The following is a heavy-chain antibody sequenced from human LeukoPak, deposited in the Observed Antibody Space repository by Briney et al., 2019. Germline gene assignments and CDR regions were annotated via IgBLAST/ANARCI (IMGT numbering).Heavy chain of an antibody. D-gene: IGHD3-22*01. CDR2: ISYDGSNK. V-gene: IGHV3-30*18. J-gene: IGHJ6*02. CDR3: AKDRLFGSGYYWAHYGMDV. Sequence: GGSLRLSCAASGFTFSSYGMHWVRQAPGKGLEWVAVISYDGSNKYYADSVKGRFTISRDNSKNTLYLQMNSLRAEDTAVYYCAKDRLFGSGYYWAHYGMDVWGQGTTVTVSS. CDR1: GFTFSSYG.